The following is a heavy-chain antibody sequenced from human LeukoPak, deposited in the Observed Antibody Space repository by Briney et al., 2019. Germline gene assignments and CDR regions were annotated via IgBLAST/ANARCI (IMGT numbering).Heavy chain of an antibody. CDR3: ARSIRSGSYAFDY. Sequence: AASVKVSCKASGCTFSSYAISWVRQAPGQGLEWMGRIIPIFGTAYYAQKFQGRVTITTDESTSTAYMELSSLRSEDTDVYYCARSIRSGSYAFDYWGQGTLVTVSS. CDR1: GCTFSSYA. D-gene: IGHD1-26*01. V-gene: IGHV1-69*05. J-gene: IGHJ4*02. CDR2: IIPIFGTA.